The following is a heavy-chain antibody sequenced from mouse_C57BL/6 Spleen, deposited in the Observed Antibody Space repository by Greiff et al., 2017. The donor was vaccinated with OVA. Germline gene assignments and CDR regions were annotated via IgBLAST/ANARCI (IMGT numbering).Heavy chain of an antibody. CDR3: AGPLTTVVATEYFDV. D-gene: IGHD1-1*01. V-gene: IGHV14-2*01. CDR2: IDPEDGET. J-gene: IGHJ1*03. Sequence: VQLQQSGAELVKPGASVKLSCTASGFNIKDYYMHWVKQRTEQGLEWIGRIDPEDGETKYAPKFQGKATITADTSSNTAYLQLSSLTSEDTAVYYCAGPLTTVVATEYFDVWGTGTTVTVSA. CDR1: GFNIKDYY.